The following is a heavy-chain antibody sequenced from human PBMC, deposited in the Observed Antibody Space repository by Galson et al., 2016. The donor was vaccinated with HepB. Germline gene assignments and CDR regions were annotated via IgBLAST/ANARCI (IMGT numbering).Heavy chain of an antibody. CDR2: IFQTGTT. D-gene: IGHD6-19*01. Sequence: ETLSLTCAVHGGSVSGVNWWSWVRQPPGEGLEWIGEIFQTGTTNYNPSLESRVSISMDKSQNQLFLSLNSVTAADTAVYYCARHTAVPKTRGFDMWGQGTMVIVSS. V-gene: IGHV4-4*02. CDR3: ARHTAVPKTRGFDM. CDR1: GGSVSGVNW. J-gene: IGHJ3*02.